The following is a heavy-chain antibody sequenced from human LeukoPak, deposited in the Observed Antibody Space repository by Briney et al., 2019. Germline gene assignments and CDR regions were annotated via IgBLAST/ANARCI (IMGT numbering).Heavy chain of an antibody. CDR1: GGSISSSNW. CDR2: IYHSGST. Sequence: SETLSLTCAVSGGSISSSNWWSWVRQPPGKGLEWIGEIYHSGSTNYNPSLKSRVTISVDKSKNQFSLKLSSVPAADTAVYYCARVHIVVVTATRGAFDIWGQGTMVTVSS. V-gene: IGHV4-4*02. J-gene: IGHJ3*02. CDR3: ARVHIVVVTATRGAFDI. D-gene: IGHD2-21*02.